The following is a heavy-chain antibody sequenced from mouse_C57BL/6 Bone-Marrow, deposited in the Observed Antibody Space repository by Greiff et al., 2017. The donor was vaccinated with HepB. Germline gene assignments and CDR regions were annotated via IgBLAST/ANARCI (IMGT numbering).Heavy chain of an antibody. CDR2: IYPGSGST. D-gene: IGHD1-1*01. CDR1: GYTFTSYW. J-gene: IGHJ1*03. Sequence: VQLQQPGAELVKPGASVKMSCKASGYTFTSYWITWVKQRPGQGLEWIGDIYPGSGSTNYNGKFKGKATLTADKSSSTAYMQLSSLTSEDSAVYFCARWGSSTYWYFDVWGTGTTVTVSS. CDR3: ARWGSSTYWYFDV. V-gene: IGHV1-55*01.